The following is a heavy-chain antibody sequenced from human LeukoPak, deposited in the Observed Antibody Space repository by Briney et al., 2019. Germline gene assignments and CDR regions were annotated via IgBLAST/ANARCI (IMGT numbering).Heavy chain of an antibody. CDR2: MNPNSGNT. D-gene: IGHD3-10*01. CDR3: ARRFGELLSHAFDI. CDR1: GYTFTSYD. J-gene: IGHJ3*02. Sequence: ASVKVSCKTSGYTFTSYDINWVRQTTGQGLEWMGWMNPNSGNTGYAQKFQGRVTITRNTSISTAYMELSSLRSEDTAVYYCARRFGELLSHAFDIWGQGTMVTVSS. V-gene: IGHV1-8*03.